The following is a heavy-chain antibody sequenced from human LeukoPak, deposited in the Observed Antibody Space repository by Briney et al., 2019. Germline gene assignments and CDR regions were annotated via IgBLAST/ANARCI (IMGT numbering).Heavy chain of an antibody. J-gene: IGHJ4*02. CDR2: ISSGSSTI. Sequence: GGSLRLSCAASGFTFSSHSMNWVRQAPGKGLEWVSYISSGSSTIYYADSVKGRFTISRDNARNSLYLQMNSLRAEDTAVYYCARGAYYYEDWGQGTLVTVFS. CDR1: GFTFSSHS. V-gene: IGHV3-48*01. CDR3: ARGAYYYED.